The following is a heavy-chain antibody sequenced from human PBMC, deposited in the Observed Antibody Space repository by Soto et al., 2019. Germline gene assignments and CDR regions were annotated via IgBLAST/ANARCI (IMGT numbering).Heavy chain of an antibody. Sequence: SETLSLTCTVSGGSVTNSSYYWGWIRQSPGKGLEWIGSVYYRGRSYSKSSVKSRVTISVDTSKNRFSLSLNSVTASDTAVYCCVSQRKTVPPQASVDCWGPGALVT. CDR3: VSQRKTVPPQASVDC. V-gene: IGHV4-39*01. CDR1: GGSVTNSSYY. CDR2: VYYRGRS. J-gene: IGHJ4*02.